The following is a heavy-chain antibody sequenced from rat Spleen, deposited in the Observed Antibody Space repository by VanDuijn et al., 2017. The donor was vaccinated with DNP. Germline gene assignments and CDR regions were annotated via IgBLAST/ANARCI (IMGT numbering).Heavy chain of an antibody. J-gene: IGHJ3*01. Sequence: EVQLVDSGGGLVQPGRSLKLSCAASGFTFSNYDMAWVRQAPTKGLEWVASISTSGGSTYYRDSVKGRFTVSRDNTQSSLYLQMDSLKSEDTATYYCTTDSAYWGRGTLVTVSS. CDR3: TTDSAY. V-gene: IGHV5-27*01. CDR1: GFTFSNYD. CDR2: ISTSGGST.